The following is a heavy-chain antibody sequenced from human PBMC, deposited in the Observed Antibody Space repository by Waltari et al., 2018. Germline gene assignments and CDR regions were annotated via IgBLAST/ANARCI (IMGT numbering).Heavy chain of an antibody. CDR2: IYTSGST. D-gene: IGHD2-15*01. V-gene: IGHV4-61*09. CDR3: ARGYCSGGSCYPGWFDP. J-gene: IGHJ5*02. CDR1: GGSISSGSYY. Sequence: QVQLQESGPGLVKPSQTLSLTCTVSGGSISSGSYYWSWIRQPAGKGLEWIGYIYTSGSTNYNPALKRRVTISVDTSKNQFSLKLSSLTAADTAVYYCARGYCSGGSCYPGWFDPWGQGTLVTVSS.